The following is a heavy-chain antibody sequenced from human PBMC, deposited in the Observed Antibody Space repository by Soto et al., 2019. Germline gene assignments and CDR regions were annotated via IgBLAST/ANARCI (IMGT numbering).Heavy chain of an antibody. CDR3: ARSPGYSYGDY. D-gene: IGHD5-18*01. Sequence: ASVKVSCKASGYTFTSYAMHWVRQAPGQRLEWVGWINAGNGNTKYSQKFQGRVTITRDTSASTAYMELSSLRSEDTAVYYCARSPGYSYGDYWGQETLVTVSS. J-gene: IGHJ4*02. CDR1: GYTFTSYA. CDR2: INAGNGNT. V-gene: IGHV1-3*01.